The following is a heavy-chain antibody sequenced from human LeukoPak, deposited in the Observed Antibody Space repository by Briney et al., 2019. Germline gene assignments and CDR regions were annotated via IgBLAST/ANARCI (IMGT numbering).Heavy chain of an antibody. J-gene: IGHJ4*02. V-gene: IGHV4-59*08. CDR1: GDSIDNYY. CDR2: IYYSGIT. CDR3: ARLGYSSSPFDY. D-gene: IGHD6-6*01. Sequence: SETLSLTCSVSGDSIDNYYWNCIRQPPGKGLEWIGYIYYSGITKYNPSLKSRVAISVDTSKNQFSLKLSSVTAADTAVYYCARLGYSSSPFDYWGQGTLVTVSS.